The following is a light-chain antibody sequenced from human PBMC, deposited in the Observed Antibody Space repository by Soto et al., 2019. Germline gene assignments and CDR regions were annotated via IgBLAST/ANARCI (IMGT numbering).Light chain of an antibody. J-gene: IGKJ1*01. CDR1: QTVNSR. CDR3: HQRQSWPRT. CDR2: LTS. Sequence: DIVLTQSPATLSSFPGERVTLSCRASQTVNSRLAWYQHKPGQAPRLLIYLTSSRATGIPARFSGSGSGTDFTLTITSLEPEDFAVYYCHQRQSWPRTFGQGTKVEIK. V-gene: IGKV3-11*01.